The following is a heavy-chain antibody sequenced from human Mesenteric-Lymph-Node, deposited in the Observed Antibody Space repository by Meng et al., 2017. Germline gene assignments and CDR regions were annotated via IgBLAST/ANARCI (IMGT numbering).Heavy chain of an antibody. CDR2: IYHNGST. Sequence: HLPRQDSGPGSVKPSTTLSLPCAVSSGPIVSTDYSCSWIRRPPGKGLEWIGYIYHNGSTYYNPYFKSRVTISLDRSKNQVSLKLNSVTAADTAVYSCARLGPRWFDPWGQGTLVTVSS. CDR3: ARLGPRWFDP. V-gene: IGHV4-30-2*01. J-gene: IGHJ5*02. CDR1: SGPIVSTDYS. D-gene: IGHD7-27*01.